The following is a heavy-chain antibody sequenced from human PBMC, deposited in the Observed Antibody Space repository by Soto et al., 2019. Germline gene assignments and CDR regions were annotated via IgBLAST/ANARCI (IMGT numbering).Heavy chain of an antibody. CDR3: ATMTPVLRILVWLVRGYYYNGMAV. J-gene: IGHJ6*02. V-gene: IGHV1-24*01. CDR1: GYTLTELS. D-gene: IGHD3-3*01. Sequence: ASVKVSCKVSGYTLTELSMHWVRQAPGKGLEWMGGFDPEDGETIYAQKFQGRVTMTEDTSTDTAYMELSSLRSEDTAVYYCATMTPVLRILVWLVRGYYYNGMAVWGQGTRV. CDR2: FDPEDGET.